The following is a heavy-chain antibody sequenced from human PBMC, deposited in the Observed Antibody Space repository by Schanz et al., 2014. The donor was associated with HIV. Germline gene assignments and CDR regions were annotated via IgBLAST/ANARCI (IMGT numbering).Heavy chain of an antibody. J-gene: IGHJ4*02. D-gene: IGHD1-26*01. CDR3: VKDFTASKGGFDY. CDR2: ITWNNRVT. V-gene: IGHV3-9*01. CDR1: GLSLSDFA. Sequence: VQLVESGGGVVQPGRSLRLSCVVSGLSLSDFAWHWVRQTPERGLEWVSGITWNNRVTGYADSVKGRFTISRDPAKNTLFLHMNNLRGDDTALYYCVKDFTASKGGFDYWGQGTLVIVSS.